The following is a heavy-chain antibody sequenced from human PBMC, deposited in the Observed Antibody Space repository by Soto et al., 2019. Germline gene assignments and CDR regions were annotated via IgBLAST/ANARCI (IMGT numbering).Heavy chain of an antibody. Sequence: GASVKVSCKASGYTFPSYDINWVRQATGQGLEWMGWMNPNSGNAGYAQNFQGRVTMTRNTSINTAYMELSSLRSEDTAVYYCARRLIDYFNWGCFPAPTFTKMYAWAKGTPLTVSA. CDR3: ARRLIDYFNWGCFPAPTFTKMYA. J-gene: IGHJ6*04. CDR1: GYTFPSYD. CDR2: MNPNSGNA. V-gene: IGHV1-8*01. D-gene: IGHD7-27*01.